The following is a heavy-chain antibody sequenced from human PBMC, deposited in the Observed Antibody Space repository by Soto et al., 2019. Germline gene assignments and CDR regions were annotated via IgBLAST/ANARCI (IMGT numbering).Heavy chain of an antibody. V-gene: IGHV3-33*01. D-gene: IGHD6-19*01. CDR3: ARDARIAVARIDGAYYYYGMDV. Sequence: GGSLRLSCAASGFTFSSYGMHWVRQAPGKGLGWVAVIWYDGSNKYYADSVKGRFTISRDNSKNTLYLQMNSLRAEDTAVYYCARDARIAVARIDGAYYYYGMDVWGQGPTATVSS. J-gene: IGHJ6*02. CDR1: GFTFSSYG. CDR2: IWYDGSNK.